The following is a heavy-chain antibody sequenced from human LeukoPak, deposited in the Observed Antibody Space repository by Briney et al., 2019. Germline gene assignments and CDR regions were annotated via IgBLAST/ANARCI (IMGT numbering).Heavy chain of an antibody. Sequence: ASVRVSFKASVYSFTVSFMHWVRQGPGHGGEWMGWIYPDSGDTNYAQKFQGRVTMTRDTSIDTAYMELTWLTSDDSAMYYCARQADYSDDTGYYFVGGLSSWGRGTLVTVSS. V-gene: IGHV1-2*02. D-gene: IGHD3-22*01. CDR3: ARQADYSDDTGYYFVGGLSS. J-gene: IGHJ4*02. CDR2: IYPDSGDT. CDR1: VYSFTVSF.